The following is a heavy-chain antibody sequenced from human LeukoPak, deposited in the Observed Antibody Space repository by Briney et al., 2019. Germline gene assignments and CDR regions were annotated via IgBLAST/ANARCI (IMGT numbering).Heavy chain of an antibody. Sequence: PSETLSLTCVVSGGSISSYYRSWIRQPPGKGLEWIGYIYSSASTNSNPSLKSRVPISVDTSKTQFSLKMTSVTAADTAVYYCARQGSGGRAFDIWGQGTMVTVSS. J-gene: IGHJ3*02. CDR1: GGSISSYY. V-gene: IGHV4-59*08. D-gene: IGHD1-26*01. CDR3: ARQGSGGRAFDI. CDR2: IYSSAST.